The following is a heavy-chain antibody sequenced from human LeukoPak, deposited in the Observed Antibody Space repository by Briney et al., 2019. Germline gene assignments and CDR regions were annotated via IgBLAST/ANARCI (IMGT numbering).Heavy chain of an antibody. CDR1: GDIVSSDITS. D-gene: IGHD1-1*01. CDR3: ARGYMKSGFDY. V-gene: IGHV6-1*01. CDR2: TYHNSRWSN. J-gene: IGHJ4*02. Sequence: SQTLSLTCAISGDIVSSDITSWHWIRRSPSRGLEWLGRTYHNSRWSNDYALSVESRITINPDTTMNQFSLQLKSVTPEDTAVYYCARGYMKSGFDYWGQGTLVTVSS.